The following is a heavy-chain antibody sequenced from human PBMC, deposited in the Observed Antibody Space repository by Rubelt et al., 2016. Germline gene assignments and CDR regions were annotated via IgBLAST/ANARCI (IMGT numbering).Heavy chain of an antibody. V-gene: IGHV1-8*01. CDR1: GYTFTSYD. J-gene: IGHJ5*02. CDR2: MNPKSGNT. CDR3: ARMVNDFWSGYHNWFDP. Sequence: QVQLVQSGAEVKKPGASVKVSCKASGYTFTSYDINWARQATGQGLEWLGWMNPKSGNTGHAQKFQGRVTMTRNTVISTAYMELSSLRSEDTAVYYCARMVNDFWSGYHNWFDPWGQGTLVTVSS. D-gene: IGHD3-3*01.